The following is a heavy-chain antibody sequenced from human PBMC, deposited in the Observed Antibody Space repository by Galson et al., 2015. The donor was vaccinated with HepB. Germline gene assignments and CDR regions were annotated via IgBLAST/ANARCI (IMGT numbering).Heavy chain of an antibody. CDR2: ISAYNGNT. CDR3: ARTRSSWSDFDY. CDR1: GSTFTSYG. V-gene: IGHV1-18*04. D-gene: IGHD6-13*01. Sequence: SVTVSCKASGSTFTSYGISWVRQAPGQGLEWMGWISAYNGNTNYAQKLQGRVTMTTDTSTSTAYMELRSLRSDDTAVYYCARTRSSWSDFDYWGQGTLVTVSS. J-gene: IGHJ4*02.